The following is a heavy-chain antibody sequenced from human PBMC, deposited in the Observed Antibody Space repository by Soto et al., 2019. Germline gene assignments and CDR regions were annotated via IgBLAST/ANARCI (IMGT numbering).Heavy chain of an antibody. CDR2: ISAHNGNT. D-gene: IGHD6-6*01. Sequence: QVHLVQSGAEVRKPGASVKVSCKGSGYTFTIYGITWVRQAPGQGLEWMGWISAHNGNTNYAQKLQGRVTVTRDTSTSTAYMELRSLRSDDTAVYYCARGRDGDYWGQGALVTVSS. CDR1: GYTFTIYG. V-gene: IGHV1-18*01. J-gene: IGHJ4*02. CDR3: ARGRDGDY.